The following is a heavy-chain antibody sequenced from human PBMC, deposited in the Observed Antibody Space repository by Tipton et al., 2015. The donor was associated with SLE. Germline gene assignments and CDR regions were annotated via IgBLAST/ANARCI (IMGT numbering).Heavy chain of an antibody. V-gene: IGHV3-53*01. CDR1: GFRVSSNY. CDR3: GKGLNDDFWGGFGMDV. D-gene: IGHD3-3*01. J-gene: IGHJ6*02. CDR2: FYSGGSR. Sequence: QLVQSGGGLVQPGGSLRLSCAASGFRVSSNYMSWVRQAPGKGLEWVSVFYSGGSRYYADSVKGRFTISRDNSKNTLYLEMSSLTAEDSAIYYCGKGLNDDFWGGFGMDVWGQGTTVTVSS.